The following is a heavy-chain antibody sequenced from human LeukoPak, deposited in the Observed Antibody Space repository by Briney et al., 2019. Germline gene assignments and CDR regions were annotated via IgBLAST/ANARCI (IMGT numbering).Heavy chain of an antibody. CDR2: INPNSGGT. J-gene: IGHJ4*02. D-gene: IGHD3-22*01. Sequence: ASVKVSCKASGYTFTGYYMHSVRQAPGQGLEWMGWINPNSGGTNYAQKFQGRVTMTRDTSISTAYMELSRLRSDDTAVYYCARDGYYDDSSGSPDYWGQGTLVTVSS. V-gene: IGHV1-2*02. CDR1: GYTFTGYY. CDR3: ARDGYYDDSSGSPDY.